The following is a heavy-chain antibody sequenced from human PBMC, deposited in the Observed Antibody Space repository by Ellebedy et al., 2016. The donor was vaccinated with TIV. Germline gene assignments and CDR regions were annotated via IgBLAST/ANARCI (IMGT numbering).Heavy chain of an antibody. CDR1: GDSISSNGVA. J-gene: IGHJ3*02. CDR2: TYYSSKLYN. V-gene: IGHV6-1*01. Sequence: QTLSLTCGISGDSISSNGVARNWIRQSPSRGLEWLGRTYYSSKLYNDYAVSVKSRINIDPDTSKNQFSLHLNSVTPEDTAVYYCARGRVSAFDIWGQGTMVTVSS. CDR3: ARGRVSAFDI.